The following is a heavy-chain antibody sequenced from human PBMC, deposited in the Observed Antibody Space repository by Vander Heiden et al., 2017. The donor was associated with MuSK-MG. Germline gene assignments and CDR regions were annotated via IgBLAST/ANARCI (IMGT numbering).Heavy chain of an antibody. CDR1: GGTFSSYA. CDR2: IIPICGTA. V-gene: IGHV1-69*01. J-gene: IGHJ4*02. CDR3: ARGIDNYYDSTGDY. Sequence: QVQLVQSGAEVKKPGSSVKASCQAYGGTFSSYAISWGRQAPGQGLEWMGGIIPICGTANYAQKFQGRVTITADESTSTAYMELSSLRSEDTAVDYCARGIDNYYDSTGDYWGQGTRVTVSA. D-gene: IGHD3-22*01.